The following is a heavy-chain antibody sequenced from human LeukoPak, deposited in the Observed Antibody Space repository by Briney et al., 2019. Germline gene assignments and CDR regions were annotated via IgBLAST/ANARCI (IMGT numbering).Heavy chain of an antibody. J-gene: IGHJ5*02. CDR2: IYYSGST. CDR3: ARHWHSSVMNWFDP. D-gene: IGHD6-19*01. CDR1: GGSISSYY. V-gene: IGHV4-59*05. Sequence: ASETLSLTCTVPGGSISSYYWSWIRQPPGKGLEWIGSIYYSGSTYYNPSLKSRVTISVDTSKNQFSLKLSSVTAADTAVYYCARHWHSSVMNWFDPWGQGTLVTVSS.